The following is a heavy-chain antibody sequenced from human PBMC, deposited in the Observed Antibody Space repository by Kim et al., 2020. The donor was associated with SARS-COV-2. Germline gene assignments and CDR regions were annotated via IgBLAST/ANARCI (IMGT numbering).Heavy chain of an antibody. CDR3: ARHGVGSHLLGFGELFQGTYNWFDP. CDR2: IYYSGST. CDR1: GGSISSYY. Sequence: SETLSLTCTVSGGSISSYYWSWIRQPPGKGLEWIGYIYYSGSTNYNPSLKSRVTISVDTSKNQFSLKLSSVTAADTAVYYCARHGVGSHLLGFGELFQGTYNWFDPWGQGTLVTVSS. J-gene: IGHJ5*02. V-gene: IGHV4-59*08. D-gene: IGHD3-10*01.